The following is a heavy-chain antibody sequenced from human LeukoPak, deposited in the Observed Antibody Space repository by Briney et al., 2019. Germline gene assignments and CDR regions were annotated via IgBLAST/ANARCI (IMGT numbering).Heavy chain of an antibody. Sequence: GGFLRLSRVGSGFAFGNYLITWVRQAPGKGLEWVANIKQDGSEKYYGDSVKGRFTISRDNAKNSLYLQMNSLRVEDTAVYYCPRSPLYGMDVWGQGTTVTVAS. CDR2: IKQDGSEK. J-gene: IGHJ6*02. CDR1: GFAFGNYL. V-gene: IGHV3-7*01. CDR3: PRSPLYGMDV.